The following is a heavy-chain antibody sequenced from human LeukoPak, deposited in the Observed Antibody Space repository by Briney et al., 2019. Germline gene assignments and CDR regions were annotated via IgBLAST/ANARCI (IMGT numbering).Heavy chain of an antibody. J-gene: IGHJ4*02. CDR1: GGSFSGYY. CDR2: INHSGST. CDR3: ARARSVAAVDY. Sequence: SETLSLTCAVYGGSFSGYYWSWIRQPPGKGLEWIGEINHSGSTNYNPSLKSRVTISVDTSKNQFSLKLSSVTAADTAVYYCARARSVAAVDYWGQGTLVTVSS. V-gene: IGHV4-34*01. D-gene: IGHD2-15*01.